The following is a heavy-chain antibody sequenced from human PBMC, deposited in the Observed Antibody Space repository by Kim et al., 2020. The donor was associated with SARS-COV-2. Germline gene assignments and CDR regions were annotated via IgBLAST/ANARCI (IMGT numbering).Heavy chain of an antibody. V-gene: IGHV4-59*08. D-gene: IGHD7-27*01. J-gene: IGHJ6*02. Sequence: SETLSLTCTVSGGSISSYYWSWIRQPPGKGLEWIGYIYYSGSTNYNPSLKSRVTISVDTSKNQFSLKLSSVTAADTAVYYCAKTGPGLAGLGYFYYGMDVWGQGTPVTVSS. CDR3: AKTGPGLAGLGYFYYGMDV. CDR1: GGSISSYY. CDR2: IYYSGST.